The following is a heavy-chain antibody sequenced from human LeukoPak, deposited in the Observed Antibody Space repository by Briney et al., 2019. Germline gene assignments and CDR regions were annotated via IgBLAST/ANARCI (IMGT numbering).Heavy chain of an antibody. CDR2: ISSSGSTI. Sequence: PGGSLRLSCAASGFTFSGYEMNWVRQAPGKGLEWVSYISSSGSTIYYADSVKGRFTISRDNAKNSLYLQMNSLRAEDTAFYYCARGSVAIYYYDSSGYFDYWGQGTLVTVSS. D-gene: IGHD3-22*01. J-gene: IGHJ4*02. CDR3: ARGSVAIYYYDSSGYFDY. CDR1: GFTFSGYE. V-gene: IGHV3-48*03.